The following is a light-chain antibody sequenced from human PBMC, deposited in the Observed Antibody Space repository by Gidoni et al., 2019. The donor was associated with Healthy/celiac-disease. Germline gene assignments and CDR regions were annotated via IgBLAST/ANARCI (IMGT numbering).Light chain of an antibody. CDR2: DAS. V-gene: IGKV1-13*02. CDR1: QGISSA. Sequence: AIHLTQSPSSLSASVGDRVTLTCRASQGISSALAWYQQKPGKAPKLLIYDASSLESGVPSRFSGSGSGTDFTLTISSLQPEDFATYYCQQFNSYPRTFGQGTKLEIK. J-gene: IGKJ2*01. CDR3: QQFNSYPRT.